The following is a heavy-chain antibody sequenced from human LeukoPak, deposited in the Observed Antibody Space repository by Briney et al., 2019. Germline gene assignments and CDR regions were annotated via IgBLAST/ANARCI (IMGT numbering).Heavy chain of an antibody. J-gene: IGHJ3*02. CDR3: AAELYGGNSDCCNFEI. CDR1: GGTFSSYA. D-gene: IGHD4-23*01. V-gene: IGHV1-69*05. CDR2: IIPIFDTA. Sequence: SVKVSCKASGGTFSSYAISWVRQAPGQGLEWMGGIIPIFDTANYAQSLQGRFTITRDMSTNTAYMELSSLSSEDTAVYYCAAELYGGNSDCCNFEIWGQGTMVTVSS.